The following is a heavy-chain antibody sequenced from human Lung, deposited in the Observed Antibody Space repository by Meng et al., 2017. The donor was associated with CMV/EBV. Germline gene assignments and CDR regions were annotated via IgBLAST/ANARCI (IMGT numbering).Heavy chain of an antibody. V-gene: IGHV3-9*01. D-gene: IGHD4-17*01. CDR2: ISWNSGNI. Sequence: SLKISCAASGFSFDDHAMNWVRQAPGKGLEWVSGISWNSGNIGYADSVKGRFTISRDNAKNSLYLQMDNLRTEDTALYYCVRDRNYGVYLGSDYWGQGTLVXVSS. J-gene: IGHJ4*02. CDR3: VRDRNYGVYLGSDY. CDR1: GFSFDDHA.